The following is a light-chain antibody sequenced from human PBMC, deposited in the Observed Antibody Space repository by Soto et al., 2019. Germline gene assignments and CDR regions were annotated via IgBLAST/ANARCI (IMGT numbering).Light chain of an antibody. CDR3: AAWDDSLNGLV. CDR1: ISNIGSNT. J-gene: IGLJ1*01. CDR2: NNN. V-gene: IGLV1-44*01. Sequence: QSVLTQPPSASGTPGQRVTSSCSGSISNIGSNTVNWYQQLPGPAPKLLVYNNNQRPSGVHDRFSGSKSGTSASLASSGLQFEDEADYYCAAWDDSLNGLVFGTGTKVTVL.